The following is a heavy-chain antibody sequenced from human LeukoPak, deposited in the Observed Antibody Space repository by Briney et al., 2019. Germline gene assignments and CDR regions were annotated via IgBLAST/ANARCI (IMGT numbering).Heavy chain of an antibody. CDR2: IKQDGSEK. V-gene: IGHV3-7*03. CDR1: GFTFSSFW. J-gene: IGHJ4*02. D-gene: IGHD2-2*01. Sequence: GGSLRLSCAASGFTFSSFWMSWVRQAPGKGLEWVANIKQDGSEKYYVDSVKGRFTISRHNSKNTLYLQMNSLRAEDTAVYYCARIYCSSTSCYDLYYFDYWGQGTLVTVSS. CDR3: ARIYCSSTSCYDLYYFDY.